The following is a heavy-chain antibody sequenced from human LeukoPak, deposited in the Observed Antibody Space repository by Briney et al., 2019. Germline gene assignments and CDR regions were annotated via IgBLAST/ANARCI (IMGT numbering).Heavy chain of an antibody. CDR3: AKDIGSSWYLGYFQH. V-gene: IGHV3-30*02. D-gene: IGHD6-13*01. Sequence: SGGSLRLSCAASGFTFSSYGMHWVRQAPGKGLEWVAFIRYDGSNKYYADSVKGRFTISRDNSKNTLYLQMNSLRAEDTAVYYCAKDIGSSWYLGYFQHWGQGTLVTVSS. CDR2: IRYDGSNK. J-gene: IGHJ1*01. CDR1: GFTFSSYG.